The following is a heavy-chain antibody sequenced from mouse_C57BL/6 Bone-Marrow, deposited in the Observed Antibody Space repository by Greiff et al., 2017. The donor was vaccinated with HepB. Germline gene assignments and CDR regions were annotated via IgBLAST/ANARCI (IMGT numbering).Heavy chain of an antibody. CDR1: GYAFTNYL. CDR3: ARSRLLTDY. Sequence: VKLQESGAELVRPGTSVKVSCKASGYAFTNYLIEWVKQRPGQGLEWIGVINPGSGGTNYNEKFKGKATLTADKSSSTAYMQLSSLTSEDSAVYFCARSRLLTDYWGQGTTLTVSS. CDR2: INPGSGGT. D-gene: IGHD1-1*01. J-gene: IGHJ2*01. V-gene: IGHV1-54*01.